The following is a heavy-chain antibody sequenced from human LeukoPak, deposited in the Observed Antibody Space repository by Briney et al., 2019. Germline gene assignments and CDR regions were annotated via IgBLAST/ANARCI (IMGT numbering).Heavy chain of an antibody. CDR1: GYTFTGYY. CDR3: AREGYDSSGYSGGY. V-gene: IGHV1-2*02. J-gene: IGHJ4*02. Sequence: AASVKVSCKASGYTFTGYYMHWVRQAPGQGLEWMGWINPNSGGTNYAQKFQGRVTMTRDTSISTAYMELSRLRSDDTAVYYCAREGYDSSGYSGGYWGQGTLVTVSS. D-gene: IGHD3-22*01. CDR2: INPNSGGT.